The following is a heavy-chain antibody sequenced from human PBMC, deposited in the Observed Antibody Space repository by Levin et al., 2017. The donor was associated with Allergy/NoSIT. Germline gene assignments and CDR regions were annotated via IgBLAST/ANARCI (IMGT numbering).Heavy chain of an antibody. Sequence: ASVKVSCKASGYTFTGYYMHWVRQAPGQGLEWMGWINPNSGGTNYAQKFQGRVTMTRDTSISTAYMELSRLRSDDTAVYYCAREGVLRYFDWLFFDYWGQGTLVTVSS. CDR3: AREGVLRYFDWLFFDY. CDR2: INPNSGGT. D-gene: IGHD3-9*01. CDR1: GYTFTGYY. V-gene: IGHV1-2*02. J-gene: IGHJ4*02.